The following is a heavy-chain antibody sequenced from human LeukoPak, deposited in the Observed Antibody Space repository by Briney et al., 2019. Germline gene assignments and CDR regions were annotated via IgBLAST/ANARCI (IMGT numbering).Heavy chain of an antibody. CDR2: IRYDGSNK. Sequence: GGCLRLSCAASGFTFSSYGMHWVRQAPGKGLEWVAFIRYDGSNKYYADSVKGRFTISRDNSKNTLYLQMNSLRAEDTAVYYCARETAWPENTPRILFSYFDYWGRGILVTVSS. J-gene: IGHJ4*02. V-gene: IGHV3-30*02. CDR1: GFTFSSYG. CDR3: ARETAWPENTPRILFSYFDY. D-gene: IGHD2-15*01.